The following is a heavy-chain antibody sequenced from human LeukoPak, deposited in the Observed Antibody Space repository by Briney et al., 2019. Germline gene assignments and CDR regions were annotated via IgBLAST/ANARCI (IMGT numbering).Heavy chain of an antibody. CDR3: ARDSPGSRGYSYGYPTYYFDY. D-gene: IGHD5-18*01. CDR2: IYHSGST. Sequence: SETLSLTCTVSGGSISSGGYYWSWIRQPPGKGLEWIGYIYHSGSTYYNPSLKSRVTISVDRSKNQFSLKLSSVTAADTAVYYCARDSPGSRGYSYGYPTYYFDYWGQGTLVTVSS. CDR1: GGSISSGGYY. J-gene: IGHJ4*02. V-gene: IGHV4-30-2*01.